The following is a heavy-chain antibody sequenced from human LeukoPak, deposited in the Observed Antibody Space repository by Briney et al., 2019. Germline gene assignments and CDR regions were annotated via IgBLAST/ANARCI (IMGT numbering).Heavy chain of an antibody. J-gene: IGHJ5*02. V-gene: IGHV1-18*04. CDR1: GYTFTSYG. CDR2: ISAYNGNT. D-gene: IGHD6-19*01. CDR3: ARDLRTIAVAGYNWFDP. Sequence: ASVKVSCKAPGYTFTSYGIGWVRQAPGQGLEWMGWISAYNGNTNYAQKLQGRVTMTTDTSTSTAYMELRSLRSDDTAVYYCARDLRTIAVAGYNWFDPWGQGTLVTVSS.